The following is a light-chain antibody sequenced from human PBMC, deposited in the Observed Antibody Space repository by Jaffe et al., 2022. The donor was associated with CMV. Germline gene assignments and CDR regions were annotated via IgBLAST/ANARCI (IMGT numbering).Light chain of an antibody. Sequence: QSVLTQPPSASGTPGQRVTISCSGSSSNIGSNSVNWYQQLPGTAPKLLIFGNNQRPSGVPDRFSGSKSGTSASLAISGLQSEDEADYYCAVWDDSLNGLVFGGGTKLTVL. CDR3: AVWDDSLNGLV. V-gene: IGLV1-44*01. CDR1: SSNIGSNS. J-gene: IGLJ2*01. CDR2: GNN.